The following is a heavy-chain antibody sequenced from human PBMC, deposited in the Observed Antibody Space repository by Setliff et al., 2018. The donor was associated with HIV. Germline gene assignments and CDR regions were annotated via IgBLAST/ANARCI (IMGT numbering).Heavy chain of an antibody. D-gene: IGHD5-12*01. Sequence: PSETLSLTCTVSGDSISSGGYYWSWIRQSPGKGLEWIGEINHSGSTHYNPPLKSRATISVDTSKNQFSLRLNSVTAADTAVYYCARGATLLPGYSDRWEYFYMDVWGKGTTVTVS. CDR3: ARGATLLPGYSDRWEYFYMDV. CDR2: INHSGST. V-gene: IGHV4-31*03. J-gene: IGHJ6*03. CDR1: GDSISSGGYY.